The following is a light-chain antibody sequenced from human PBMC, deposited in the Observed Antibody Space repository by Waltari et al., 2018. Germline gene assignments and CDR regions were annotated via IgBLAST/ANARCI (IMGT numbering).Light chain of an antibody. J-gene: IGKJ3*01. CDR2: GTS. CDR3: QHRDHWPPDAT. V-gene: IGKV3D-20*02. CDR1: QSVSSTY. Sequence: EIVLTQSPGTLSLSPGERATLSCRASQSVSSTYLAWYQQKPGQAPRLLIYGTSSRATDIPARFSGSGSGTDFTLTISSLEPEDFAVYYCQHRDHWPPDATFGPGTKVDV.